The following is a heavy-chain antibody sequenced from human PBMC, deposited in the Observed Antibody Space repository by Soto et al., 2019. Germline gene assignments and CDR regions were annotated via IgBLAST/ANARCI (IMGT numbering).Heavy chain of an antibody. CDR1: GYSISSGYY. J-gene: IGHJ4*02. D-gene: IGHD5-12*01. V-gene: IGHV4-38-2*02. CDR3: ARDLDDREMATSYFDY. Sequence: SETLSLTCAVSGYSISSGYYWGWIRQPPGKGLEWIGSIYHSGSTYYNPSLKSRVTISVDTSKNQFSLKLSSVTAADTAVYYCARDLDDREMATSYFDYWGQGTLVTVSS. CDR2: IYHSGST.